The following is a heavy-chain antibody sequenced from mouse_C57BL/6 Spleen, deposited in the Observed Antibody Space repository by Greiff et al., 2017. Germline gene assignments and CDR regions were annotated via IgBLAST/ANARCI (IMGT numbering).Heavy chain of an antibody. V-gene: IGHV14-4*01. J-gene: IGHJ2*01. CDR2: IDPENGDT. Sequence: EVQLQQSGAELVRPGASVKLSCTASGFNIKDDYMHWVKQRPEQGLEWIGWIDPENGDTEYASKFPGKDTITADTSSNTAYLQLSSLTSEDTAVYYCTTGGYVNYWGQGTTLTVSS. CDR1: GFNIKDDY. D-gene: IGHD1-1*02. CDR3: TTGGYVNY.